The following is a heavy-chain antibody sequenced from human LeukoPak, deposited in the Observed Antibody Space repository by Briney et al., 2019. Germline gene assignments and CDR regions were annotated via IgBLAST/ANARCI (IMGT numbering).Heavy chain of an antibody. CDR2: IYHSGNT. D-gene: IGHD5-12*01. V-gene: IGHV4-31*03. J-gene: IGHJ4*02. Sequence: SETLSLTCTVSGDSISNGGSISNGGHYWSWIRQFPGKGLERIGYIYHSGNTYYNPSLESRVTISVDTSENRFSLKLNSVTAADTAIYYCARDTRIEWLRFLDYWGQGILVTVSS. CDR1: GDSISNGGSISNGGHY. CDR3: ARDTRIEWLRFLDY.